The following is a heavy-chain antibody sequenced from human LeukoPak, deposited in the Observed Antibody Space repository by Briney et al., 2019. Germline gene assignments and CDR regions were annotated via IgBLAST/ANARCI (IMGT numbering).Heavy chain of an antibody. CDR3: AREAAAAVDY. J-gene: IGHJ4*02. Sequence: GSLRLSCAASGFTFSSYSMNWVRQAPGKGLEWVSSISSSSSYIYCADSVKGRFTISRDNAKNSLYLQMNSLRAEDTAVYYCAREAAAAVDYWGQGTLVTVSS. CDR1: GFTFSSYS. CDR2: ISSSSSYI. D-gene: IGHD6-13*01. V-gene: IGHV3-21*01.